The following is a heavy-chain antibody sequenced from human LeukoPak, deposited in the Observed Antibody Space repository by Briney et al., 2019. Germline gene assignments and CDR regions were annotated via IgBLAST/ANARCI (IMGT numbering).Heavy chain of an antibody. V-gene: IGHV3-7*01. Sequence: GGSLRLSCAASGFTFSSSWMSWVRQAPGKGLEWVANIKQDGSEKSYVDSVKGRFTISRDDAKTPLYLQMISLRAEDTAVYYCVKDLRGPEGFWGQGTLVIVSS. D-gene: IGHD2-2*01. CDR1: GFTFSSSW. CDR2: IKQDGSEK. J-gene: IGHJ4*02. CDR3: VKDLRGPEGF.